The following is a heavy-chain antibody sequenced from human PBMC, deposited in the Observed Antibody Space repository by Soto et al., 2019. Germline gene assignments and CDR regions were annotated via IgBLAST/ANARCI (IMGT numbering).Heavy chain of an antibody. J-gene: IGHJ6*02. CDR3: ARSGLPGRYRYYYGMDV. Sequence: SETLSLTCTVSGGSISSSSDYWGWIRQPPGKGLEWIGSIYYSGSTYYNPSLKSRVTISVDTSKNQFSLKLSSVTAADTAVYYCARSGLPGRYRYYYGMDVWGQGTTVTVSS. CDR2: IYYSGST. V-gene: IGHV4-39*01. CDR1: GGSISSSSDY. D-gene: IGHD3-16*02.